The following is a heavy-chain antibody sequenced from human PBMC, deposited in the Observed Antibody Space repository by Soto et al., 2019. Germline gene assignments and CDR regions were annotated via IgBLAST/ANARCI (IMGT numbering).Heavy chain of an antibody. CDR3: ARLGYCSGGSCYPADV. D-gene: IGHD2-15*01. CDR1: GYTFTSYG. Sequence: ASVKVSCKASGYTFTSYGISWVRQAPGQGLEWMGWISAYNGNTNYAQKLQGRVTMTTDTSTSTAYMELRSLRSEDTAVYYCARLGYCSGGSCYPADVWGKGTTVTVSS. V-gene: IGHV1-18*01. CDR2: ISAYNGNT. J-gene: IGHJ6*04.